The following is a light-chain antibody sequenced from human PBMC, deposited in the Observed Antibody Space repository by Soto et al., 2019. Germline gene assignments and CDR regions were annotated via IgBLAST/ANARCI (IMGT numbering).Light chain of an antibody. Sequence: EIVLTQSPATLSLSPGDRATLSCRASQSVSSYLAWYQQKPGQAPSLLIYDASNRATGIPARFSGSGSGTDFTLTITSLEPEDFAVYYCQQRSNWQSTFGGGTKVEIK. CDR3: QQRSNWQST. V-gene: IGKV3-11*01. J-gene: IGKJ4*01. CDR2: DAS. CDR1: QSVSSY.